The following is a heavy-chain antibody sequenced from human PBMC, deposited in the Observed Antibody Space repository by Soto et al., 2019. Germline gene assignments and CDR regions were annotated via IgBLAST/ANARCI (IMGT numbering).Heavy chain of an antibody. CDR1: GFTFSSYG. CDR3: ARGNRDDYNYGMDV. CDR2: IWYDGSNK. V-gene: IGHV3-33*01. Sequence: GGSLRLSCAASGFTFSSYGMHWVRQAPGKGLEWVAVIWYDGSNKYYADSVKGRFTISRDNSKNTLYLQMNSLRAEDTAVYYCARGNRDDYNYGMDVWGQGTTVTVSS. J-gene: IGHJ6*02. D-gene: IGHD4-17*01.